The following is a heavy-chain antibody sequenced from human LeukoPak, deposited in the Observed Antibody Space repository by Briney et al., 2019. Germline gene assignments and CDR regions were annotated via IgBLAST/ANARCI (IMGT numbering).Heavy chain of an antibody. CDR2: INAGNGDT. Sequence: ASVKVSCKASGYTFTSYAIHWVRQAPGQRLEWMGWINAGNGDTKYSQKFQGRVTITADEPTRTAYMELPYVRSDDTAVYYCTIIPNVIVFTHYFEYWGQGTLVTVSS. CDR3: TIIPNVIVFTHYFEY. D-gene: IGHD2-21*01. CDR1: GYTFTSYA. V-gene: IGHV1-3*01. J-gene: IGHJ4*02.